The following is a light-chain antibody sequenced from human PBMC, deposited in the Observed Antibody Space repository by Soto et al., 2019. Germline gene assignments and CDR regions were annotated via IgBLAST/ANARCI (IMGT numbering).Light chain of an antibody. V-gene: IGLV2-14*03. J-gene: IGLJ2*01. Sequence: QSALTQPASVSGSPGLSITISCTGTSSDVGAYNFVSWYQQHPGKAPKLMIYDVTNRPSGVSSRFSGSKSGNTASLAISGLQAEDEADYYCSSYTTSNTLVFGGGTKLTVL. CDR2: DVT. CDR1: SSDVGAYNF. CDR3: SSYTTSNTLV.